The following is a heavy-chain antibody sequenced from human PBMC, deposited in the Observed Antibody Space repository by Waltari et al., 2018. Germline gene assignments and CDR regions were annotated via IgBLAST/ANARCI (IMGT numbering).Heavy chain of an antibody. V-gene: IGHV3-74*01. J-gene: IGHJ6*02. D-gene: IGHD5-12*01. CDR1: GFRLRSYW. CDR2: VNTDGSNT. CDR3: AREFGVLDYYYGMDV. Sequence: EVQLVESGGGLVQPGGSLRLSCAASGFRLRSYWMHWVRQAPGKGLVWVSRVNTDGSNTNYADSVKGRFTISRDNAKNTLFLQMNSLRAEDTAVYYCAREFGVLDYYYGMDVWGQGTTVTVSS.